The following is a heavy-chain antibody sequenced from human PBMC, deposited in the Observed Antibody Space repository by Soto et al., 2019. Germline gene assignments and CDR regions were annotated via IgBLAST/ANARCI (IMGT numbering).Heavy chain of an antibody. V-gene: IGHV3-33*01. CDR2: IWYDGSNK. J-gene: IGHJ6*03. CDR1: GFTFSSYG. Sequence: QVQLVESGGGVVQPGRSLRLSCAAAGFTFSSYGMHWVRQAPGKGLEWVAVIWYDGSNKYYADSVEGRFTISRDNSKNTLYLQTDRLSAEDTAVYYCARDGVLHDYIRRSSYYYCYMDVWGKGTTVSVSS. CDR3: ARDGVLHDYIRRSSYYYCYMDV. D-gene: IGHD3-16*01.